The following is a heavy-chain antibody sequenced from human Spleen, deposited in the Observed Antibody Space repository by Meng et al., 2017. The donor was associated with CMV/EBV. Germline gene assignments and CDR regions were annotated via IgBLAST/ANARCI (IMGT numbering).Heavy chain of an antibody. CDR2: ISAYSSNT. D-gene: IGHD3-10*01. V-gene: IGHV1-18*01. CDR3: ARGRGVIGQRYFDY. J-gene: IGHJ4*02. Sequence: ASGYTFTGYGISWVRQAPGQGLEWMGWISAYSSNTNYAQKLQGRVTMTTDTSTSTAYMELRSLRSDDTAVYYCARGRGVIGQRYFDYWGQGTLVTVSS. CDR1: GYTFTGYG.